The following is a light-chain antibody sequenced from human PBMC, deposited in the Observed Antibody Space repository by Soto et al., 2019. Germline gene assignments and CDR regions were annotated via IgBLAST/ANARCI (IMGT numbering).Light chain of an antibody. CDR2: EVS. V-gene: IGLV2-23*02. J-gene: IGLJ1*01. CDR1: SSDFGSYNL. CDR3: CSYAGSSTFYV. Sequence: QSALTQPASVSGSPGQSITISCTGTSSDFGSYNLISWYQQYPGKAPKLMIYEVSKRPSGVSNRFSGSKSGNTASLTISGLQAEDEADYYCCSYAGSSTFYVFGNGTKVTVL.